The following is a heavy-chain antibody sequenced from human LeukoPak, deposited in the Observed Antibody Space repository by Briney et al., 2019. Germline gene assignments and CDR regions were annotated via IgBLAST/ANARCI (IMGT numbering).Heavy chain of an antibody. D-gene: IGHD3-10*01. J-gene: IGHJ4*02. CDR1: GVSISSGDYY. CDR3: ARDIGFYGSAYY. V-gene: IGHV4-30-4*08. Sequence: SETLSLTCTVSGVSISSGDYYWSWIRQPPGKGLEWIGYIYYSGSTHDNPSLKSRGTISVDTSKNQFSLKLSSVTAADTAVYYCARDIGFYGSAYYWGQGTLVTVSS. CDR2: IYYSGST.